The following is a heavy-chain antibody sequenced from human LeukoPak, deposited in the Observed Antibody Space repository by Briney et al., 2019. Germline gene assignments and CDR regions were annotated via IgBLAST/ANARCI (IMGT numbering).Heavy chain of an antibody. D-gene: IGHD4-17*01. V-gene: IGHV3-21*01. Sequence: GESLRLSCAASGFTFSSYAMSWVRQAPGKGLEWVSSISSSSSYIYYADSVKGRFTISRDNAKNSLYLQMNSLRAEDTAVYSCASLLTTVTTEYFQHWGQGTLVTVSS. CDR3: ASLLTTVTTEYFQH. CDR2: ISSSSSYI. CDR1: GFTFSSYA. J-gene: IGHJ1*01.